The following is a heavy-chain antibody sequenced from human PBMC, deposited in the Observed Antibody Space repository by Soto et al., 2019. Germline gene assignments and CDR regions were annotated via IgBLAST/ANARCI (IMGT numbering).Heavy chain of an antibody. V-gene: IGHV4-30-4*01. CDR2: IYYSGST. D-gene: IGHD5-18*01. CDR1: GGSISSGDYY. CDR3: ARGVGYSYGYGSAFDI. Sequence: QVQLQESGPGLVKPSQTLSLTCTVSGGSISSGDYYWSWIRQPPGKGLEWIGYIYYSGSTYYNPSLKSGVTISVDTSKNQFSLKLSSVTAADTAVYYCARGVGYSYGYGSAFDIWGQGTMVTVSS. J-gene: IGHJ3*02.